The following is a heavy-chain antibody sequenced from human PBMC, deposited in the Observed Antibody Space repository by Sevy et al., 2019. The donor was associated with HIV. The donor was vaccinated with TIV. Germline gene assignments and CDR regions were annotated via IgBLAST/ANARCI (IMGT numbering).Heavy chain of an antibody. V-gene: IGHV1-69*13. J-gene: IGHJ4*02. CDR1: GGTFSSYA. Sequence: ASVKVSCKASGGTFSSYAISWVRQAPGQGLEWMGGIIPIFGTANYAQKFQGRVTITADESTSTAYMELSSLRSEDTAVYYWAGGGMTTVTTYSSDWGQGTLVTVSS. CDR2: IIPIFGTA. D-gene: IGHD4-17*01. CDR3: AGGGMTTVTTYSSD.